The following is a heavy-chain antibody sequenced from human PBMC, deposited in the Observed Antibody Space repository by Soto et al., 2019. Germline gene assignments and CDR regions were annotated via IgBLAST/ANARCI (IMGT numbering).Heavy chain of an antibody. CDR3: ARRKERSGPNYFDY. D-gene: IGHD6-25*01. CDR1: GYTFTTYD. J-gene: IGHJ4*02. Sequence: QVQLVQSGAEVKKPGASVKVSCKASGYTFTTYDINWVRQAPGQGLEWMGWMNPYTGKAGYAQKFQGRVTMTRDTSISTAYMELSGLRSEDTAVYYCARRKERSGPNYFDYWGQGTLVTVSS. V-gene: IGHV1-8*01. CDR2: MNPYTGKA.